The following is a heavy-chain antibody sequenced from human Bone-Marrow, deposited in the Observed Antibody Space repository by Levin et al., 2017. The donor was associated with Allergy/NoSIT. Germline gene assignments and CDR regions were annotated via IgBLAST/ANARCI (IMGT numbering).Heavy chain of an antibody. CDR3: AKKSNMITFGGLIATAFDS. D-gene: IGHD3-16*02. J-gene: IGHJ4*02. Sequence: QPGGSLRLSCTASGSTFNTYAMNWVRQAPGMGLEWVSVISGNGNTAYYADSVKGRFTISRDNSKNTVYLQMNSLRADDTAVYYCAKKSNMITFGGLIATAFDSWGQGALVTVSS. CDR1: GSTFNTYA. V-gene: IGHV3-23*01. CDR2: ISGNGNTA.